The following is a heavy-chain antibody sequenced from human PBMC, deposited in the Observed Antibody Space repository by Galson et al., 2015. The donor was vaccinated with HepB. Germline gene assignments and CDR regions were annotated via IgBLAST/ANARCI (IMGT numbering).Heavy chain of an antibody. D-gene: IGHD3-22*01. CDR1: GYTFTSYG. J-gene: IGHJ4*02. CDR3: ARVDRSYFDY. Sequence: SVKVSCKASGYTFTSYGIVWVRQAPGQGLEWMGWISPYNDNTNYVENFRGRVTMTTDTSTSTAYMELRSLRSNDTAVYYCARVDRSYFDYWGQGTLVTVSS. V-gene: IGHV1-18*04. CDR2: ISPYNDNT.